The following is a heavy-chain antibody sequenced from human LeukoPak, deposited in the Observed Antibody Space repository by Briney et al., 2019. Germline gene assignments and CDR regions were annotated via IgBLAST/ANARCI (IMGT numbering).Heavy chain of an antibody. Sequence: ASVKVSCKASGYTFTGYYMHWVRQAPGQGLEWMGWINPNSGGTNYAQKFQGRVTMTRDTSISTACMELSRLRSDDTAVYYCARDPPAYYDFWSGYYTGWFDPWGQGTLVIVSS. CDR3: ARDPPAYYDFWSGYYTGWFDP. CDR1: GYTFTGYY. V-gene: IGHV1-2*02. CDR2: INPNSGGT. D-gene: IGHD3-3*01. J-gene: IGHJ5*02.